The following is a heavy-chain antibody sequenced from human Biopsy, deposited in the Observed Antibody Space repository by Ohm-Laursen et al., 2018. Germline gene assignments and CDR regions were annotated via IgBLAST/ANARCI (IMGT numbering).Heavy chain of an antibody. D-gene: IGHD2-15*01. Sequence: SETLFLTCSVYGESFNGYYWSWIRQTPGKGLEWIGEINHSGRTNYNPSLKSRVTISVDTSKNQFSLRLSSVTAADTAVYYCASLGRYCSGENCYGIDYWGQGTLVTVSS. CDR1: GESFNGYY. V-gene: IGHV4-34*01. J-gene: IGHJ4*02. CDR3: ASLGRYCSGENCYGIDY. CDR2: INHSGRT.